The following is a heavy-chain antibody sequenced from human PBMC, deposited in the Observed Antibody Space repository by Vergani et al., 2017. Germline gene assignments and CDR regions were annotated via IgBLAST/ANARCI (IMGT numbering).Heavy chain of an antibody. J-gene: IGHJ4*02. D-gene: IGHD1-26*01. V-gene: IGHV1-46*01. CDR3: ASTSGSDIFDY. Sequence: QVQLVQSGAEVKKPGASVKVSCKASGYTFTSYYMHWVRQAPGQGLEWMGIINPSGGSTSYAQKFQGRVTMTRDTSTSTVYMELSSLRSEDTAVYYCASTSGSDIFDYWGQGTLVTVSS. CDR1: GYTFTSYY. CDR2: INPSGGST.